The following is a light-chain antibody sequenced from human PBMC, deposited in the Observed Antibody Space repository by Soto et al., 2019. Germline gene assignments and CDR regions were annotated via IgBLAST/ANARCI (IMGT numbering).Light chain of an antibody. CDR1: QSISSW. CDR2: KAS. V-gene: IGKV1-5*03. J-gene: IGKJ1*01. Sequence: DTQMTQSPSTLSASVGERVTITCRASQSISSWLAWYQQKPGKVPNLLIFKASILESGVPSRFSGSGSGTEFTLTISSLQPDDFATYYCQQYNSSPWSFGQGTKVEIK. CDR3: QQYNSSPWS.